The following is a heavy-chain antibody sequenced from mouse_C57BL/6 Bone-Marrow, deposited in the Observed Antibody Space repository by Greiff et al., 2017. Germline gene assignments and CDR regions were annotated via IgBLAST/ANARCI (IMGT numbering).Heavy chain of an antibody. J-gene: IGHJ4*01. D-gene: IGHD6-1*01. CDR1: GYTFTDHT. Sequence: VQLLESDAELVKPGTSVKISCKVSGYTFTDHTIHWMKQRPEQGLEWIGYIYPTDGSTEYNQKFKGKATLTADQSSSTAYMQLNSLTSEDSAVYFCARCLYHYAMDYWGQGTSVTVSS. V-gene: IGHV1-78*01. CDR2: IYPTDGST. CDR3: ARCLYHYAMDY.